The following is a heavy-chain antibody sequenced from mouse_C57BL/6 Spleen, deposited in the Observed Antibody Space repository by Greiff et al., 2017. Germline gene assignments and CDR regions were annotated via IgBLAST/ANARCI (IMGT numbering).Heavy chain of an antibody. CDR3: ARSYYYCSSLDY. D-gene: IGHD1-1*01. V-gene: IGHV1-53*01. CDR1: GYTFTSYW. CDR2: INTRNGGT. J-gene: IGHJ2*01. Sequence: VQLQQPGTELVKPGASVKLSCKASGYTFTSYWMHWVKQSPGQGLEWIGNINTRNGGTNYNEKFKSKATMTVDKSSSTAYMQLSSLTTEDSTVYYCARSYYYCSSLDYWGQGTTLTVSS.